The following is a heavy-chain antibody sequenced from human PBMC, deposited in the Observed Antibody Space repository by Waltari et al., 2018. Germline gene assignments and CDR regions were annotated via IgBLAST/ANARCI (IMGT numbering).Heavy chain of an antibody. CDR2: ISGSGVST. J-gene: IGHJ4*02. D-gene: IGHD6-19*01. CDR1: GLTFSSYA. V-gene: IGHV3-23*04. Sequence: EVQLVESGGGLVQPGGSLRLSCAASGLTFSSYAMSGVRQAPGKGLEWVSAISGSGVSTYAADSGRCRFTISRANSKSTLYLPMNSLRAEDTAVYYCAKSEDPGWPFGYWGQGTLVTVSS. CDR3: AKSEDPGWPFGY.